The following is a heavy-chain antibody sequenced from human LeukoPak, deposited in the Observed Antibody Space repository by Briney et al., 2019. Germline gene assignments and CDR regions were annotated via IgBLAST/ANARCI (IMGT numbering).Heavy chain of an antibody. D-gene: IGHD1-20*01. J-gene: IGHJ6*03. CDR1: SFTVSSNY. CDR2: IYSGGST. Sequence: GGSLRLSCAASSFTVSSNYMSWVRQAPGKGLEWVSVIYSGGSTFYADSVKGRFTISRDNSKNTLYLQMNSLRAEDTAVYYCARNYNCALDCFWRASYYMDVWGKGTTVTVSS. CDR3: ARNYNCALDCFWRASYYMDV. V-gene: IGHV3-53*01.